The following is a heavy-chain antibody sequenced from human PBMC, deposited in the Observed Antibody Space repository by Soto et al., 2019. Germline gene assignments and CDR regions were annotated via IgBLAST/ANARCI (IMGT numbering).Heavy chain of an antibody. Sequence: GGSLRLSCAASGFAFDDYPMHWVRQAPGRGLEWVSGITWNSVNIGYADSVKGRFTISRDNGKNSLYLQMDSLRPEDTALYYCAKRARRNWSFDYWGRGTLVTVSS. CDR2: ITWNSVNI. D-gene: IGHD6-13*01. J-gene: IGHJ4*02. CDR3: AKRARRNWSFDY. CDR1: GFAFDDYP. V-gene: IGHV3-9*01.